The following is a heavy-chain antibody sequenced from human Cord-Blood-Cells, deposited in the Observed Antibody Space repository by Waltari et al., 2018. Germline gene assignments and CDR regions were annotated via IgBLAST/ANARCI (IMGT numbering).Heavy chain of an antibody. J-gene: IGHJ2*01. V-gene: IGHV4-4*07. Sequence: QVQLQESGPGLVKPSETLSLTCTVPRGSISSYYWSWILQPAGKGLEWIGRIYTSGSTNYNPSLKSRVTMSVDTSKNQFSLKLSSVTAADTAVYYCARDPSSSSWYWYFDLWGRGTLVTVSS. CDR3: ARDPSSSSWYWYFDL. CDR1: RGSISSYY. CDR2: IYTSGST. D-gene: IGHD6-13*01.